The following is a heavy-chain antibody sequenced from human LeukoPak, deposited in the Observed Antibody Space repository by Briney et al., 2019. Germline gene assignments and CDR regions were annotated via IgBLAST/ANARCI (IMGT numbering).Heavy chain of an antibody. D-gene: IGHD6-6*01. CDR3: ARGIPGRIAARLRFDP. J-gene: IGHJ5*02. Sequence: PSETLSLTCAVYGGSFSGYYWSWIRQPPGKGLEWIGEINHSGSTNYNPPLKSRVTISVDTSKNQFSLKLSSVTAADTAVYYCARGIPGRIAARLRFDPWGQGTLVTVSS. CDR1: GGSFSGYY. V-gene: IGHV4-34*01. CDR2: INHSGST.